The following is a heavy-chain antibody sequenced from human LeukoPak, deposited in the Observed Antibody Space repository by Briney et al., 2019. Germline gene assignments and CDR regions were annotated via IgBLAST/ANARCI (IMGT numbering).Heavy chain of an antibody. D-gene: IGHD1-26*01. J-gene: IGHJ5*02. CDR2: IYYSGST. Sequence: SETLSLTCTVSGGSISSSGYYWGWIRQPPGKGLEWIASIYYSGSTYYNPSLKSRVTISVDTSKNQLSLKLSSLTAADTAVYYCARQEYSGSYYGLSWFDPWGQGTLVTVSS. CDR1: GGSISSSGYY. V-gene: IGHV4-39*01. CDR3: ARQEYSGSYYGLSWFDP.